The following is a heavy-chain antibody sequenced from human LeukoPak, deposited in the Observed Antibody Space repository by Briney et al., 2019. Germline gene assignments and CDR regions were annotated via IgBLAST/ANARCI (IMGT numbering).Heavy chain of an antibody. V-gene: IGHV3-23*01. J-gene: IGHJ2*01. Sequence: GGSLRLSCAASGFTSSSYAMSWVRQAPGKGLEWVSAFSGSGGSTYYADSVKGRFTISRDNSKNTLYLQMNSLRAEDTAVYYCAKGSGSYYLWYFDLWGRGTLVTVSS. CDR3: AKGSGSYYLWYFDL. D-gene: IGHD1-26*01. CDR2: FSGSGGST. CDR1: GFTSSSYA.